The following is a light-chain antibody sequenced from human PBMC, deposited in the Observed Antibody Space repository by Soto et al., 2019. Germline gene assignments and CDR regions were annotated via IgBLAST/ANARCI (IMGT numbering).Light chain of an antibody. CDR2: DDS. J-gene: IGLJ1*01. V-gene: IGLV3-21*02. CDR3: QVWDGSSDHYV. CDR1: NIGSDS. Sequence: YELAQPPSVSVAPGQTARITCGGDNIGSDSVHWYQQKPGQAPLLVVYDDSDRPSGIPERFSGFSYGNTATLTISRVEAGDEADYYCQVWDGSSDHYVFGTGTKVTVL.